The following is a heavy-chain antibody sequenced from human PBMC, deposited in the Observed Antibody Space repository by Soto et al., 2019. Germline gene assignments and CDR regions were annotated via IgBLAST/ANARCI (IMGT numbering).Heavy chain of an antibody. Sequence: SVKVSCKASGGTFSSYAISWVRQAPGQGLEWMGGIIPIFGTANYAQKFQGRVTITAGKSTSTAYMELSSLRSEDTAVYYCAAKYYYDSSGSFDYWGQGTLVTVSS. J-gene: IGHJ4*02. CDR3: AAKYYYDSSGSFDY. D-gene: IGHD3-22*01. CDR1: GGTFSSYA. CDR2: IIPIFGTA. V-gene: IGHV1-69*06.